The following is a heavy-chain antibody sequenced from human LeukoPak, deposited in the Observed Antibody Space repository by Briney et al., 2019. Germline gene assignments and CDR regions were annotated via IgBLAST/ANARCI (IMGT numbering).Heavy chain of an antibody. Sequence: ASVKVSCKVSGYTLSELSMHWVRQAPGKGLEWMGGFDPEDGETIYAQKSQGRVTMTEDTSTDTAYMEVSSLRSEDTAVYYCVTVWGSYRREYWGQGTLVTVSS. CDR1: GYTLSELS. D-gene: IGHD3-16*02. J-gene: IGHJ4*02. CDR2: FDPEDGET. V-gene: IGHV1-24*01. CDR3: VTVWGSYRREY.